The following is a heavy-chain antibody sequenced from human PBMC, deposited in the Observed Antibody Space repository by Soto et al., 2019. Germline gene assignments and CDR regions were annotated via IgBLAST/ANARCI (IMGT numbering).Heavy chain of an antibody. CDR2: ISYDGSNK. CDR1: GFTFSSYG. CDR3: ARGHYDFWGGRLDY. D-gene: IGHD3-3*01. J-gene: IGHJ4*02. V-gene: IGHV3-30*03. Sequence: QVQLVESGGGVVQPGRSLRLSCAASGFTFSSYGMHWVRQAPGKGLEWVAAISYDGSNKYYADSVKGRFTISRDNSKNTLYLQMNGLRAEDTAGYYCARGHYDFWGGRLDYWGQGTLVTV.